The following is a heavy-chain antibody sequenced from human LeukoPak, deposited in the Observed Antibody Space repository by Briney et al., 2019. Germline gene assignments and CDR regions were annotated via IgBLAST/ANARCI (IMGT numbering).Heavy chain of an antibody. CDR1: GFTFSSYW. V-gene: IGHV3-74*01. D-gene: IGHD4-23*01. CDR2: IASDGSST. Sequence: GGSLRLSCAASGFTFSSYWMNWVRQAPGKGLVWVSRIASDGSSTTYADSVKGRFSISRDNAKNTLYLQMNSLRVEDTAVYCCARGRPHGNDYWGQGTLVTVSS. J-gene: IGHJ4*02. CDR3: ARGRPHGNDY.